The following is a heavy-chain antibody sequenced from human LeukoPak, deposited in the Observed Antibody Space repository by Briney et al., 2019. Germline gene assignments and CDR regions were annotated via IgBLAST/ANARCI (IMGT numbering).Heavy chain of an antibody. Sequence: GGSLRLSCAASGFTFSSYGMHWVRQAPGKGLEWVAFLQYDGSNKYYAESVEGRFTISRDNSKNTVYLQMNRLGADDTAVYSCARDSIRQQLYYFDYWGQGTLVTVSS. V-gene: IGHV3-30*02. J-gene: IGHJ4*02. D-gene: IGHD6-13*01. CDR3: ARDSIRQQLYYFDY. CDR1: GFTFSSYG. CDR2: LQYDGSNK.